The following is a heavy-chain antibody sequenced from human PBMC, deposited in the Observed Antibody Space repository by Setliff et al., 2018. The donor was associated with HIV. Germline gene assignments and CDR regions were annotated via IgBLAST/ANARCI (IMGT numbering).Heavy chain of an antibody. Sequence: GASVKVSCKAPGYTFTSYGISWVRQAPGQGLEWMGWIGVYNGNTDYAQKVQGRVTMTTDTSTTTAYMELRSLRSEDTAVYYCARVSRSGWFFDWWGQGSLVTVSS. CDR3: ARVSRSGWFFDW. V-gene: IGHV1-18*01. J-gene: IGHJ4*02. CDR1: GYTFTSYG. CDR2: IGVYNGNT. D-gene: IGHD6-19*01.